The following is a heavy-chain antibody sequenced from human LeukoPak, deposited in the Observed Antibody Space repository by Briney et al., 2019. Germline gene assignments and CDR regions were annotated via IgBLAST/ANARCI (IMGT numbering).Heavy chain of an antibody. CDR2: IIPIFGTA. J-gene: IGHJ6*02. V-gene: IGHV1-69*01. CDR3: ARDSPRFEEPITPSGYYGMDV. D-gene: IGHD3-10*01. Sequence: ASVKVSCKSSGGTFSSYAIIWVRQAPGQGLEWMGGIIPIFGTANYAQKFQGRVTITADESTSTAYMELSSLRSEDTAVYYCARDSPRFEEPITPSGYYGMDVWGQGTTVTVSS. CDR1: GGTFSSYA.